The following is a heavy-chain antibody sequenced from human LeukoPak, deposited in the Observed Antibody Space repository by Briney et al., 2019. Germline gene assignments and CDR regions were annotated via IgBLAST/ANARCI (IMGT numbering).Heavy chain of an antibody. D-gene: IGHD6-19*01. Sequence: SETLSLTCTVSGGSISSYYWSWVRQPAGKGLEWIGSIYYSGSTYYNPSLKSRVTISVATSKNQFSLKLSSVTAADTAVYYCARQRYSSGWGPMRYYYYMDVWGKGTTVTISS. CDR1: GGSISSYY. CDR3: ARQRYSSGWGPMRYYYYMDV. CDR2: IYYSGST. V-gene: IGHV4-59*05. J-gene: IGHJ6*03.